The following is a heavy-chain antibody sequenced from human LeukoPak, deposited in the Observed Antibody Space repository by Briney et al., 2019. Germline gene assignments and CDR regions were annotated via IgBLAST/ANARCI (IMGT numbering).Heavy chain of an antibody. V-gene: IGHV4-39*03. J-gene: IGHJ3*02. CDR2: IYYRGST. D-gene: IGHD2-15*01. CDR1: GGSISSSSYY. Sequence: TSETLSFTCTVSGGSISSSSYYWGWTRQPPGKRLEWIGSIYYRGSTYYIPSLKSRATITVDTSKNQFSRKLSFVTAADTALFFPRAATPHDAFDIWGREPRVTVPS. CDR3: RAATPHDAFDI.